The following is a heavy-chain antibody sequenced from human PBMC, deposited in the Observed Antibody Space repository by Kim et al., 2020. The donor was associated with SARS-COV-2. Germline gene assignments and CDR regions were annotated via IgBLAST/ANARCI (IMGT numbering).Heavy chain of an antibody. D-gene: IGHD6-19*01. V-gene: IGHV3-7*04. J-gene: IGHJ3*01. Sequence: YYVDSMKGRFTISRDNAHTSLYLHGTSLRTDDTAMYYCARAVTGRIDAFDLWGQGTMVSVSS. CDR3: ARAVTGRIDAFDL.